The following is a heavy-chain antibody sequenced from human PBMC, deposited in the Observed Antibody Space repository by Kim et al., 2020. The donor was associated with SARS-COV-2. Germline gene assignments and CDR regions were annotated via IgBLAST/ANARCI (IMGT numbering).Heavy chain of an antibody. CDR3: AKGTADYYNGMDV. CDR1: GGSISSYY. D-gene: IGHD2-21*02. J-gene: IGHJ6*02. V-gene: IGHV4-4*07. Sequence: SETLSLTCTVSGGSISSYYWSWIRQPAGKGLEWLGRLYVGGSTNYNPSLKSRVTMSVDTSKNQLSLKLTSVTGADTAVYYCAKGTADYYNGMDVWVQGTT. CDR2: LYVGGST.